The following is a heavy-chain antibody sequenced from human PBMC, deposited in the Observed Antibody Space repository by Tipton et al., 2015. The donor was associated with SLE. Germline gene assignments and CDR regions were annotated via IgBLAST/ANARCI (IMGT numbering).Heavy chain of an antibody. CDR3: ARDPNGDYVGAFAD. Sequence: GSLRLSCAASGFTLRTYAMTWVRQTPGKGLEWVSSITSRTYSTSYADSVEGRFTISRDDSKNTLYLQMNSLRAEDTAIYYCARDPNGDYVGAFADWGQGTVVTVSS. J-gene: IGHJ3*01. CDR1: GFTLRTYA. V-gene: IGHV3-23*01. CDR2: ITSRTYST. D-gene: IGHD4-17*01.